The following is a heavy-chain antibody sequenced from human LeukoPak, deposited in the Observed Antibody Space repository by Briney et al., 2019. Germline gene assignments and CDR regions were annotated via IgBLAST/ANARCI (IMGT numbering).Heavy chain of an antibody. CDR1: GGSISSSNW. CDR3: ARDLPGYYGSGSYSDY. J-gene: IGHJ4*02. Sequence: SETLSLTCAVSGGSISSSNWWSWVRQPPGKGLEWIGEIYHSGSTNYNPSLKSRVTISVDKSKNQFSLKLSSVTAADTAVYYCARDLPGYYGSGSYSDYWGQGTLVTVSS. D-gene: IGHD3-10*01. V-gene: IGHV4-4*02. CDR2: IYHSGST.